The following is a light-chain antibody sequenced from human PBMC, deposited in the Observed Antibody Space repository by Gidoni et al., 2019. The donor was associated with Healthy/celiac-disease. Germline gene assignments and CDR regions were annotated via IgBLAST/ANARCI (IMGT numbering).Light chain of an antibody. CDR1: QSISSL. Sequence: DIQMTQSPSTLSASVGDRVTITCRASQSISSLLAGSQQKPGKAPKLLIYKASSLESGVPSRFSGSGSGTEFTLTISSLQPDDFATYYCQQYNSYSFTFGPGTKVDIK. V-gene: IGKV1-5*03. CDR3: QQYNSYSFT. CDR2: KAS. J-gene: IGKJ3*01.